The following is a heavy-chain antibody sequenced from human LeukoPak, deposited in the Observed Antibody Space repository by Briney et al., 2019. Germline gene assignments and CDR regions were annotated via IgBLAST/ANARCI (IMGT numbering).Heavy chain of an antibody. CDR2: IKESGSEK. D-gene: IGHD2-15*01. CDR1: GFKISYYW. V-gene: IGHV3-7*02. J-gene: IGHJ4*02. CDR3: ARGWGEKGRCRGGTCNNPQFDY. Sequence: GSLRLSCAASGFKISYYWMTWVRPAPGEGLEWLANIKESGSEKYYVDSVKGRFTISRDNADDLVYLQMNSLRVEDTAVYYCARGWGEKGRCRGGTCNNPQFDYWGQGILVTVSS.